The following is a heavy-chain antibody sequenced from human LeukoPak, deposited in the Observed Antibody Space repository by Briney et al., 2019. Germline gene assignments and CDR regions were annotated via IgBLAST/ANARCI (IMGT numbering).Heavy chain of an antibody. J-gene: IGHJ3*01. D-gene: IGHD1-26*01. CDR2: IYPGDSGP. CDR1: GYSHTSYC. CDR3: GMSGDRVPLQDDVFDV. V-gene: IGHV5-51*01. Sequence: GESLKISCKVSGYSHTSYCIGWVRQMPGKGLEWMGIIYPGDSGPTYSPSFQGQVTISVDKSINTAYLQWSSLQASDTAMYYCGMSGDRVPLQDDVFDVWGQGTMVTVST.